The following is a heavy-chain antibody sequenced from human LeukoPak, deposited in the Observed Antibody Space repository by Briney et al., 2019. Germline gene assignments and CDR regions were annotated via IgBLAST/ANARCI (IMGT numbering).Heavy chain of an antibody. CDR3: ARGRIVLMVYAPFDY. J-gene: IGHJ4*02. D-gene: IGHD2-8*01. CDR1: GGTFISYA. V-gene: IGHV1-69*01. CDR2: IIPIFGTA. Sequence: SVKVSCKASGGTFISYAISWVRQAPGQGLEWMGGIIPIFGTANYAQKFQGRVTITADESTSTAYMELSSLRSEDTAVYYCARGRIVLMVYAPFDYWGQGTLVTVSS.